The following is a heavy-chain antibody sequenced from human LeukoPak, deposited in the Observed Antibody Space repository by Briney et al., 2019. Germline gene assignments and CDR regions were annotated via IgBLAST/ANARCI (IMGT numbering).Heavy chain of an antibody. V-gene: IGHV4-61*01. CDR3: ARGSWSSSIDY. Sequence: SETLSLTCTVSGGSVSSGSYYWSWIRQPPGKGLEWIGYVYYSGSTNYNPSLKSRVTISVDTSKNQFSLKVNSVTAADTAVYYCARGSWSSSIDYWGQGTLVTVSS. CDR2: VYYSGST. CDR1: GGSVSSGSYY. D-gene: IGHD6-6*01. J-gene: IGHJ4*02.